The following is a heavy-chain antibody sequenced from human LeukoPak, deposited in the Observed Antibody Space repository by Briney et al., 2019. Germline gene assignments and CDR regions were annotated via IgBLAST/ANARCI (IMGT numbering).Heavy chain of an antibody. D-gene: IGHD3-22*01. CDR1: GGSISSSTYY. CDR2: IYYSGST. J-gene: IGHJ4*02. CDR3: ARHLIYYDTTFYPGDY. Sequence: SETLSLTCSVSGGSISSSTYYWGWIRQPPGKGLEWIGTIYYSGSTYYNPSLKSRVTISVDTSKNQFSLKLNSVTAADTAVYYCARHLIYYDTTFYPGDYWGQGTLVTVSS. V-gene: IGHV4-39*01.